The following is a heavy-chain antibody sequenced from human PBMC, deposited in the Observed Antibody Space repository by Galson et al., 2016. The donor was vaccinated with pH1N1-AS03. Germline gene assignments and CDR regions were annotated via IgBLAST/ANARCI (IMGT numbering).Heavy chain of an antibody. Sequence: SLRLSCAASGFAFNFNSMHWVRQAPGKGLEWIAVLSYAGTSEYFADSVKGRFTVSRDNAKNTLYLQMSNLRVEDTAVYYCARDLSGEGSPVGYAMGVWGPGTTVTVSS. J-gene: IGHJ6*02. V-gene: IGHV3-30*15. D-gene: IGHD1-26*01. CDR1: GFAFNFNS. CDR3: ARDLSGEGSPVGYAMGV. CDR2: LSYAGTSE.